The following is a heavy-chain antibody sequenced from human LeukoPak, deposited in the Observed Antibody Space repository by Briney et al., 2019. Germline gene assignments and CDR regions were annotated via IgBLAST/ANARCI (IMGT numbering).Heavy chain of an antibody. CDR1: GGSISSYY. V-gene: IGHV4-59*01. CDR3: ARHGYSYGYDY. D-gene: IGHD5-18*01. Sequence: SETLSLTCTVSGGSISSYYWSWIRQPPGKGLEWIGYIYYSGSTNCNPSLKSRVTISVDTSKNQFSLKLSSVTAADTAVYYCARHGYSYGYDYWGQGTLVTVSS. CDR2: IYYSGST. J-gene: IGHJ4*02.